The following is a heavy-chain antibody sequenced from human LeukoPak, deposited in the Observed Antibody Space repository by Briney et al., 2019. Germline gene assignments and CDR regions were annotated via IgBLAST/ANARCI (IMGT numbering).Heavy chain of an antibody. J-gene: IGHJ3*01. Sequence: GGSLRLSCAASGFSFSNYTMNWVRQAPGKGLEWVSSISRSGSFIYYADSLKGRFTTSKDNADNSLYLQMSSLRVEDTAVYYCARDLRVGATGAFDLWGPGTMVTVSS. CDR2: ISRSGSFI. CDR1: GFSFSNYT. D-gene: IGHD1-26*01. V-gene: IGHV3-21*06. CDR3: ARDLRVGATGAFDL.